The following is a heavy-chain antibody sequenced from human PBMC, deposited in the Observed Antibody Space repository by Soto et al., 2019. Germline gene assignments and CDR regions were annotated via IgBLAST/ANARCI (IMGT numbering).Heavy chain of an antibody. CDR3: ASDKITGILDY. Sequence: KFQGRVTITRDTSASTAYMELCSLRSEDTAVYYCASDKITGILDYWGQGTLVTVSS. D-gene: IGHD1-20*01. V-gene: IGHV1-3*01. J-gene: IGHJ4*02.